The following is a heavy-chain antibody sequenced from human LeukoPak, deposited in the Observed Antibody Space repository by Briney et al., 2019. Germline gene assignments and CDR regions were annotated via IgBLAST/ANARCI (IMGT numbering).Heavy chain of an antibody. J-gene: IGHJ4*02. CDR2: IYHSGST. V-gene: IGHV4-38-2*01. Sequence: SETLSLTCAVSGYSISSGYYWGWIRQPPGKGLEWIGSIYHSGSTYYNPSLKSRVTISVDTSKNQFSLKLSSVTAADTAVYYCARAPARVFYFDYWGQGTLVTVSS. CDR3: ARAPARVFYFDY. D-gene: IGHD6-6*01. CDR1: GYSISSGYY.